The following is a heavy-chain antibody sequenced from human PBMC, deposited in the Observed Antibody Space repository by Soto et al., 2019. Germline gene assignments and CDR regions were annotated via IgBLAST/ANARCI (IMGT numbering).Heavy chain of an antibody. Sequence: EVQLLESGGGLAQPGGSLRLSCAASGFTFSGSAMGWVRQAPGKGLEWVSSITARGGTTHYAGAVKGRFTISRDNSTITLHLHMSSLRVQDTAVYLCATFRCSGLYYFHYGMDVWGQGTTVTVS. CDR2: ITARGGTT. CDR3: ATFRCSGLYYFHYGMDV. V-gene: IGHV3-23*01. J-gene: IGHJ6*02. D-gene: IGHD2-15*01. CDR1: GFTFSGSA.